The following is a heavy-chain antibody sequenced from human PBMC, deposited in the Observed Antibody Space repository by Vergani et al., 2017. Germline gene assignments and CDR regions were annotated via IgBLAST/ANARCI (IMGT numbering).Heavy chain of an antibody. Sequence: QVQLVQSGAEVKKPGSSVKVSCKASGGTFSSYAISWVRQAPGQGLEWMGGIIPIFGTANYAQKFQGRVTITADESTSTAYMELSSLRSEDTAVYYCARDRVVVTAILYYYYGMDVWGQGTTVTVSS. D-gene: IGHD2-21*02. V-gene: IGHV1-69*01. CDR3: ARDRVVVTAILYYYYGMDV. CDR1: GGTFSSYA. CDR2: IIPIFGTA. J-gene: IGHJ6*02.